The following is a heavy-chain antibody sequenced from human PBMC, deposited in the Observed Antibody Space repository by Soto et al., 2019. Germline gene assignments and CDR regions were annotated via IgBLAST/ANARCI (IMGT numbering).Heavy chain of an antibody. CDR1: VFSLSTSGVG. J-gene: IGHJ5*02. D-gene: IGHD6-13*01. CDR3: AHRRGAAAGRNWFDP. CDR2: IYWNDDK. V-gene: IGHV2-5*01. Sequence: SGPTLVNPTQTLTQTFTFSVFSLSTSGVGVGWIRQPPGKALEWLALIYWNDDKRYSPSLKSRLTITKDTSKNQVVLTMTNMNPVDTATYYCAHRRGAAAGRNWFDPWGQGTLVTVSS.